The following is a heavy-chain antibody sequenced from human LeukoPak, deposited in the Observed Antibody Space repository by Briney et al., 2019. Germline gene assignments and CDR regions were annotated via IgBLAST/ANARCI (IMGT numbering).Heavy chain of an antibody. J-gene: IGHJ5*02. CDR3: ARVNGDYYGSVPYNWFDP. CDR1: GGTFISYA. V-gene: IGHV1-69*13. CDR2: IIPIFGTA. D-gene: IGHD3-10*01. Sequence: SVKVSCKASGGTFISYAISWVRQAPGQGLEWMGGIIPIFGTANYAQKFQGRVTITADESTSTAYMELSSLRSEDTAVYYCARVNGDYYGSVPYNWFDPWGQGTLVTVSS.